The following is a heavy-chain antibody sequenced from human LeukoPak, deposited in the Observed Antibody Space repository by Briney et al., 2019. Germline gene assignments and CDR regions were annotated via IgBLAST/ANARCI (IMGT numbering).Heavy chain of an antibody. D-gene: IGHD3-10*01. J-gene: IGHJ4*02. CDR3: ARGGSGSYCFDY. CDR2: ISSSSSYI. CDR1: GFTFSSYS. V-gene: IGHV3-21*01. Sequence: GGSLRLSCAASGFTFSSYSMNWVRQAPGKGLEWVSSISSSSSYIYYADSVKGRFTISRDNAKNSLYLQMNSLRAEDTAVYYCARGGSGSYCFDYWGQGTLVTDSS.